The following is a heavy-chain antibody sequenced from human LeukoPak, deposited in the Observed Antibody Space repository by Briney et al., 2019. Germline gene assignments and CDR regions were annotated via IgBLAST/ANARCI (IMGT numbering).Heavy chain of an antibody. CDR1: GGTFSSYG. J-gene: IGHJ6*03. CDR2: ISAYNGNT. Sequence: ASVKVSCKASGGTFSSYGISWVRQAPGQGLEWMGWISAYNGNTNYAQKLQGRVTMTTDTSTSTAYMELRSLRSDDTAVYYCARAHGDYASYYYYYYMDVWGKGTTVTISS. D-gene: IGHD4-17*01. CDR3: ARAHGDYASYYYYYYMDV. V-gene: IGHV1-18*01.